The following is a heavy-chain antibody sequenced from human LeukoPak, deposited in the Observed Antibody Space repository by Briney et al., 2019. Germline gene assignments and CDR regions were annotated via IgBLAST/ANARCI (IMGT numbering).Heavy chain of an antibody. V-gene: IGHV3-23*01. J-gene: IGHJ4*02. CDR1: GFTFSSYE. CDR3: AKGAYDYIEMGYFDY. D-gene: IGHD5-12*01. CDR2: IVASSGST. Sequence: GGSLRLSCAASGFTFSSYEMNWVRQAPGKGLEWVSLIVASSGSTFYADSVKGRFTISRDSSKNTLYTQMNSLRAEDMAVYYCAKGAYDYIEMGYFDYWGQGTLVTVSS.